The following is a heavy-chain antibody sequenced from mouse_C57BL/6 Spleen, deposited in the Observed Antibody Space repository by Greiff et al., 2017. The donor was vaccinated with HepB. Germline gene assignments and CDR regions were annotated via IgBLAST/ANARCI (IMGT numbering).Heavy chain of an antibody. CDR1: GYSITSGYY. J-gene: IGHJ2*01. Sequence: EVKLMESGPGLVKPSQSLSLTCSVTGYSITSGYYWNWIRQFPGNKLEWMGYISYDGSNNYNPSLKNRISITRDTSKNQFFLKLNSVTTEDTATYYCARILLQAFDYWGQGTTLTVSS. V-gene: IGHV3-6*01. CDR3: ARILLQAFDY. CDR2: ISYDGSN. D-gene: IGHD1-1*01.